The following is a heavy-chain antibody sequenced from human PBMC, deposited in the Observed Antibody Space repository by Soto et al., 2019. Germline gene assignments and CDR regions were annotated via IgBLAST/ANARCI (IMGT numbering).Heavy chain of an antibody. CDR3: ARGPQGSGPDY. V-gene: IGHV4-34*01. CDR2: INHSGST. D-gene: IGHD3-10*01. Sequence: SETLSLTCAVYGGSFNGYYWSWIRQPPGKGLEWIGEINHSGSTNYNPSLKSRVTISVDTSKNQFSLKLNSVTAADTAVYFCARGPQGSGPDYWGQGTLVTVSS. CDR1: GGSFNGYY. J-gene: IGHJ4*02.